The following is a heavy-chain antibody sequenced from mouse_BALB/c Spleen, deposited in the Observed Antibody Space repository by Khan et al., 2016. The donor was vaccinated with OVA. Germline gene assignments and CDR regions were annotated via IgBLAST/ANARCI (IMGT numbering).Heavy chain of an antibody. J-gene: IGHJ4*01. Sequence: VQLQESGPGLVAPSQSLSITCTISGFSLTNYGVHWVRQPPGKGLEWLVVIWSDGSTTSNSALKSRLTISKDNSKSQVFLKMNSHQTDDTAVYFCSTQPYYHYNIMDYWGQGTSVTVSS. CDR1: GFSLTNYG. D-gene: IGHD2-10*01. V-gene: IGHV2-6-1*01. CDR2: IWSDGST. CDR3: STQPYYHYNIMDY.